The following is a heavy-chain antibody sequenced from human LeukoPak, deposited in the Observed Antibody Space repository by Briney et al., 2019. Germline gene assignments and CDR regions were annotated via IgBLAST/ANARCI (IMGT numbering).Heavy chain of an antibody. CDR1: GFTFSNKA. CDR3: AKDQRYDRSGYYYGGDFDY. V-gene: IGHV3-23*01. D-gene: IGHD3-22*01. CDR2: ISSSGGST. Sequence: GGSLRLSCAAPGFTFSNKAMSWVRQAPGKGLEWVSVISSSGGSTYYADSVKGRFTISRDNSKNTLYLQMNSLRAEDTAVYYCAKDQRYDRSGYYYGGDFDYWGQGTLVTVSS. J-gene: IGHJ4*02.